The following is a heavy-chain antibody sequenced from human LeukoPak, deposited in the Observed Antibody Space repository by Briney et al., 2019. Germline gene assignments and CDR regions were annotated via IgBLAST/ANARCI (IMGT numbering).Heavy chain of an antibody. CDR2: ISYDGSNK. CDR1: GFTFSSYA. D-gene: IGHD6-19*01. J-gene: IGHJ3*02. CDR3: ARDFGPPREQWPDAFDI. Sequence: GGSLRLSCAASGFTFSSYAMHWVRQAPGKGLEWVAVISYDGSNKYYADSVKGRFTISRVNSKNTLYLQMNSLRAEDTAVYYCARDFGPPREQWPDAFDIWGQGTMVTVSS. V-gene: IGHV3-30-3*01.